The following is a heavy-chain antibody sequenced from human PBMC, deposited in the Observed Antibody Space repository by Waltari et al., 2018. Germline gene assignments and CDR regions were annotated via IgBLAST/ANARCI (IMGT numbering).Heavy chain of an antibody. J-gene: IGHJ6*02. CDR1: GYTFDDSG. V-gene: IGHV3-20*01. CDR3: AKDNTRGYGNYYYALDV. D-gene: IGHD5-12*01. Sequence: QLVESGGGVARPGGSLRLSCGASGYTFDDSGMSWVRQTPEKGLGWVASINRKGDNTASTDSVKGRFTSSRDNAKNSLYLELDGLRAEDTALYHCAKDNTRGYGNYYYALDVWGQGTTVTVSS. CDR2: INRKGDNT.